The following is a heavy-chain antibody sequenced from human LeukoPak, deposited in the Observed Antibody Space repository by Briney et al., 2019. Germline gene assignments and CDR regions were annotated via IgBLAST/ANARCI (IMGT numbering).Heavy chain of an antibody. CDR2: IYYSGST. J-gene: IGHJ5*02. Sequence: PSETLSLTCTVSGGSISSYYWSWIRQPPGKGLEWIGYIYYSGSTNYNPSRKSRVTISVDTSKNQFSLKLSSVTAADTAVYYCARAWSVVVPAAKLFDPWGQGTLVTVSS. V-gene: IGHV4-59*01. CDR3: ARAWSVVVPAAKLFDP. D-gene: IGHD2-2*01. CDR1: GGSISSYY.